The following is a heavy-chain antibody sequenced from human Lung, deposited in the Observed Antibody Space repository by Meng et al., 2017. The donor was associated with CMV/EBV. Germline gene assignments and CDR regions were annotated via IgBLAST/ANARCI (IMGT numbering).Heavy chain of an antibody. CDR3: ARHHHSPTFDY. V-gene: IGHV4-39*01. CDR2: VVYSGTT. Sequence: QLQLRALGPGLVNPSETLCLTCTVSGGSIRSSSYYWAWILRPPGEELEWIGSVVYSGTTDYTSSLKSRVSISVDTSKNQFSLKLSSVTAADTAVYYCARHHHSPTFDYWGQGTLVTVSS. D-gene: IGHD1-14*01. J-gene: IGHJ4*02. CDR1: GGSIRSSSYY.